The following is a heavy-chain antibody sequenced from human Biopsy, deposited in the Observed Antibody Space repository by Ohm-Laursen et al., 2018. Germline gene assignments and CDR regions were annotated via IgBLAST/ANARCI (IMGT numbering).Heavy chain of an antibody. V-gene: IGHV1-2*02. CDR3: ARGRRYCSGTCSRWYFDL. J-gene: IGHJ2*01. D-gene: IGHD2-2*01. CDR2: INPKSGDT. CDR1: GYTFTAFS. Sequence: GASVKASCKPSGYTFTAFSVHWLRQAPGQGLEWMGWINPKSGDTDYPQNFQGRVSMTRDTSISTAYMDLSRLRSDDTAVYYCARGRRYCSGTCSRWYFDLWGRGTLVTVSS.